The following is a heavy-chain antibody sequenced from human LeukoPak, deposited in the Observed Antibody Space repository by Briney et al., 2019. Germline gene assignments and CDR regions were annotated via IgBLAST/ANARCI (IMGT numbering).Heavy chain of an antibody. V-gene: IGHV3-49*03. CDR2: RRSVVYGGTI. CDR3: SRDHSYGYGPFDL. D-gene: IGHD5-18*01. Sequence: GGSLRLSCTASGFNSGDYAMNWFRQAPGKGLEWVGYRRSVVYGGTIEYAASVKGRFTISRDESKTIAYLQMNSLKIEDTAVYYCSRDHSYGYGPFDLWGQGTPVTVSP. J-gene: IGHJ4*02. CDR1: GFNSGDYA.